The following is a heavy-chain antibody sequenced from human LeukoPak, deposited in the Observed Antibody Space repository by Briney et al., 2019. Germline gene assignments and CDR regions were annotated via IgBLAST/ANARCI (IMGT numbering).Heavy chain of an antibody. Sequence: SETLSLTCTVSGGSISSYYWSWIRQPPGKGLEWIGYIYYNGSTNYNPSLKSRVTISVDTSKNQFSLKLSSVTAADTAVYYCARHGSSGYYKGYFDYWGQGTLDTVSS. D-gene: IGHD3-22*01. CDR3: ARHGSSGYYKGYFDY. CDR2: IYYNGST. V-gene: IGHV4-59*08. CDR1: GGSISSYY. J-gene: IGHJ4*02.